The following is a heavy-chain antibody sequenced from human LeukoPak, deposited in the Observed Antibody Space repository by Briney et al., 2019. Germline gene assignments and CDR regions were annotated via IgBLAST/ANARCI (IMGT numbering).Heavy chain of an antibody. Sequence: ASVKVSCKASGYTFTSYYMHWVRQAPGQGLEWMGIINPSGGSTSYAQKFQGRVTMTRDTYTSTVYMELSSLRSEDTAVYYCARTISDWYFDLWGRGTLVTVSS. CDR3: ARTISDWYFDL. D-gene: IGHD5-12*01. CDR2: INPSGGST. V-gene: IGHV1-46*01. CDR1: GYTFTSYY. J-gene: IGHJ2*01.